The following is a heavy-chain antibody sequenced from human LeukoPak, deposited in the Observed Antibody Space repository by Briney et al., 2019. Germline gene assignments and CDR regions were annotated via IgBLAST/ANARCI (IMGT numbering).Heavy chain of an antibody. V-gene: IGHV4-34*01. CDR1: GGSFTDYN. J-gene: IGHJ4*02. D-gene: IGHD1-1*01. CDR3: ARGLDLEGLDY. CDR2: INDSGTT. Sequence: SETLSLTCAVYGGSFTDYNWTWLRQSAEKGLEWIGEINDSGTTHYNPSLKSRVTISVDTAKHQFSLRMRSLTAADTAVYYCARGLDLEGLDYWGQGTLVTVSS.